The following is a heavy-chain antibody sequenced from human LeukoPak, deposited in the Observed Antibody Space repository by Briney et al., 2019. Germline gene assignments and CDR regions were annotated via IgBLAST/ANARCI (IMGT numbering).Heavy chain of an antibody. D-gene: IGHD1-26*01. CDR3: ARDWGVVGASDFDY. J-gene: IGHJ4*02. CDR2: IKQDGSAK. Sequence: GGSLRLSCAASGFTFSSYWMSWVRQAPGKGLEWVANIKQDGSAKYYVDSVKGRFTISRDNAKSSLYLQLNSLRAEDTAVYYCARDWGVVGASDFDYWGQGTLVTVSS. CDR1: GFTFSSYW. V-gene: IGHV3-7*01.